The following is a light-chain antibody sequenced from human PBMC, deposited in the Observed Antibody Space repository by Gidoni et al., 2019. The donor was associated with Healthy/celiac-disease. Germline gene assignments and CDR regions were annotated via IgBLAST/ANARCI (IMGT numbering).Light chain of an antibody. J-gene: IGKJ1*01. CDR1: QSISSY. Sequence: GDRVTVTCRASQSISSYLNWYQQKPGKAPKLLLYAASSLQSGVPSRFSGSGSGTDFTLTIRSLQPEDFATYYCQQSYSTEAFGQGTKVEIK. V-gene: IGKV1-39*01. CDR2: AAS. CDR3: QQSYSTEA.